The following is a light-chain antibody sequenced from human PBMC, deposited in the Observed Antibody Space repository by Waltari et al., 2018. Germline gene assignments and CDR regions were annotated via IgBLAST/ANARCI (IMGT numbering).Light chain of an antibody. V-gene: IGLV1-47*01. J-gene: IGLJ3*02. Sequence: SVLTQPPSASGTPGQRCTTPCSGRSSNIRSNTVSWYQQLPGTAPKLLIHTSDQRPSGVPDRFSGSKSGTSASLAISGLRSEDEADYYCAAWDDSLSGRVFGGGTKLTVL. CDR2: TSD. CDR3: AAWDDSLSGRV. CDR1: SSNIRSNT.